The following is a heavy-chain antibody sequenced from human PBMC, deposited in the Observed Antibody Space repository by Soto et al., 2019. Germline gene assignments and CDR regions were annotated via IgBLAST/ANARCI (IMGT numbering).Heavy chain of an antibody. J-gene: IGHJ6*02. V-gene: IGHV4-61*01. CDR2: VSYSGST. CDR1: GGSVSSAHPS. CDR3: ATATSSGTYRYGMDV. Sequence: SQTLSLPCAVAGGSVSSAHPSWCWFRQPPAKGLEWIGYVSYSGSTNYNPSLKSRVTIPLDTSKNQFSLKLSSVTAADTAVYYCATATSSGTYRYGMDVWGQGTTVTVSS. D-gene: IGHD6-25*01.